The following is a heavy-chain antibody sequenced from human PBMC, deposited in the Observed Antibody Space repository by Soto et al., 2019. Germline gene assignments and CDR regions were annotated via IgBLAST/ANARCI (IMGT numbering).Heavy chain of an antibody. D-gene: IGHD2-2*01. V-gene: IGHV4-59*12. Sequence: SETLSLTCTVSGGSISSYYWSWIRQPPGKGLEWIGNIHYSGSTNYNPSLKSRVTISVDTSKNQFSLKLSSVTAADTAVYFCARVVLVPASIQHLNAFDIWGQGTMVTVSS. CDR1: GGSISSYY. J-gene: IGHJ3*02. CDR3: ARVVLVPASIQHLNAFDI. CDR2: IHYSGST.